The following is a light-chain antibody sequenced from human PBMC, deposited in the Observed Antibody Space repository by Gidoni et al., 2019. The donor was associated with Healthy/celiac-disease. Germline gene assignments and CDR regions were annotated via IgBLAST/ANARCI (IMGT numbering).Light chain of an antibody. Sequence: DLQMTQSPSSLSASVGDRVTITCQASQDISTYLNWYQQKPGKTPKLLIYDASNLETGVPSTFSGSGSGTYFTFISSSLQPEFIASYYCQQYDNLPPLTFGGGTKVEIK. V-gene: IGKV1-33*01. CDR2: DAS. CDR1: QDISTY. CDR3: QQYDNLPPLT. J-gene: IGKJ4*01.